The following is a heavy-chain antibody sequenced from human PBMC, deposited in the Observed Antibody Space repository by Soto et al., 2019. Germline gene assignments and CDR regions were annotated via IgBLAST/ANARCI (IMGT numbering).Heavy chain of an antibody. CDR1: GYTFTSYA. Sequence: RASVKVSCKASGYTFTSYAMHWVRQAPGQRLEWMGWINAGNGNTKYSQKFQGRVTITRDTSASTAYMELSSLRSEDTAVYYCAKEGGYDLRYFDWLLFPPSGMDVWGQGTTVTVSS. CDR2: INAGNGNT. J-gene: IGHJ6*02. D-gene: IGHD3-9*01. CDR3: AKEGGYDLRYFDWLLFPPSGMDV. V-gene: IGHV1-3*01.